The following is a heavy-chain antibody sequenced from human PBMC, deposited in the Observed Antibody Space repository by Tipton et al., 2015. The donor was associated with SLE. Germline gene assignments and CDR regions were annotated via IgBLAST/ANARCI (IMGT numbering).Heavy chain of an antibody. CDR2: IYYSGST. J-gene: IGHJ4*02. V-gene: IGHV4-61*01. D-gene: IGHD4-17*01. Sequence: TLSLTCTVSGGSISSSSYYWSWIRQPPGKGLEWIGYIYYSGSTNYNPSLKSRVTISVDTSKNQFSLKLSSVTAADTAVYYCARGVGDTDFDYWGQGPLVTVSS. CDR3: ARGVGDTDFDY. CDR1: GGSISSSSYY.